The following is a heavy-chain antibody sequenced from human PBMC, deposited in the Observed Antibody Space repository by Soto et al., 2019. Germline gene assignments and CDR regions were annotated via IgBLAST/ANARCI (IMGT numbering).Heavy chain of an antibody. Sequence: WTWIRQPPGKGLEWIGYVNYIGSTRYNPSLNSRVTISVDTSKTQFSLRMNSVTAADTAVYYCGRLHEGYSTTWIDSWDQGTLVTVSS. CDR2: VNYIGST. D-gene: IGHD6-13*01. V-gene: IGHV4-59*08. CDR3: GRLHEGYSTTWIDS. J-gene: IGHJ4*02.